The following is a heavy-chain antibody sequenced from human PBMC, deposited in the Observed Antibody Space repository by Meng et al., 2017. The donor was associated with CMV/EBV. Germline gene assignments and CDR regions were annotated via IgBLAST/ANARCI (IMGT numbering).Heavy chain of an antibody. CDR1: GYTFTSYY. J-gene: IGHJ4*02. CDR3: ARVGGVGSPLDY. Sequence: ASVKVSCQASGYTFTSYYMHWVRQAPGQGREWMGIINPSGGSTSYAQKFQGRVTMTRDTSTSTVYMELSSLRSEDTAVYYCARVGGVGSPLDYWGQGTLVTVSS. D-gene: IGHD2-15*01. CDR2: INPSGGST. V-gene: IGHV1-46*01.